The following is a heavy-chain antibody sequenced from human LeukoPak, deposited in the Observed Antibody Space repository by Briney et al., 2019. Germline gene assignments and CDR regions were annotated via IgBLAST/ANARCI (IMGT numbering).Heavy chain of an antibody. Sequence: SVKVSCKASGYTFTSYDINWVRQATGQGLEWMGWMNPNSGNTGYAQKFQGRVTITRNTSISTAYMELSRLRSDDTAVYYCARVGGEGNCSSTSCYDYWGQGTLVTVSS. CDR2: MNPNSGNT. CDR3: ARVGGEGNCSSTSCYDY. CDR1: GYTFTSYD. J-gene: IGHJ4*02. D-gene: IGHD2-2*01. V-gene: IGHV1-8*03.